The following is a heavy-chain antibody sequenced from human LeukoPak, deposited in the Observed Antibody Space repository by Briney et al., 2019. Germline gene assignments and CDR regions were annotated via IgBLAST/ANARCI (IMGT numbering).Heavy chain of an antibody. J-gene: IGHJ6*02. CDR3: ARDQGLSLGSASYYYYGMDV. V-gene: IGHV1-69*13. CDR1: GYTFTSYA. D-gene: IGHD3-16*01. Sequence: SVKVSCKASGYTFTSYAISWVRQAPGQGLEWMGGIIPIFGTANYAQKFQGRVTITADESTSTAYMELSSLRSEDTAVYYCARDQGLSLGSASYYYYGMDVWGQGTTVTVSS. CDR2: IIPIFGTA.